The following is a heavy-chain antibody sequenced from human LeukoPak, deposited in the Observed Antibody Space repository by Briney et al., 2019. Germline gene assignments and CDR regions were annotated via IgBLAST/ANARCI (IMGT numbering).Heavy chain of an antibody. CDR3: ARGAPYNFASTAYYYFDS. CDR1: GDSISNYF. J-gene: IGHJ4*02. Sequence: SETLSLTCTVSGDSISNYFWTWIRQPAGKGLEWIGRFYRSGNTKYNPSLQSRVTMSLDTSKKQFSLKLTSVTAADTAVYYCARGAPYNFASTAYYYFDSWGPGTLVTVSS. V-gene: IGHV4-4*07. CDR2: FYRSGNT. D-gene: IGHD3-9*01.